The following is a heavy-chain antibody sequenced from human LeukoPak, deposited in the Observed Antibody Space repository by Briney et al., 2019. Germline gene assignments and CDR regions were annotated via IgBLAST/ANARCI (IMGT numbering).Heavy chain of an antibody. CDR2: IHHSKSS. J-gene: IGHJ4*02. D-gene: IGHD6-13*01. CDR1: GDSITSDKW. CDR3: ARGGYSSSWYVPRIFDY. Sequence: SETLSLTCAVSGDSITSDKWWTWVRQPPGKGLEWIGEIHHSKSSNYYPSLKSRVTISVDTSKNQFSLKLSSVTAADTAVYYCARGGYSSSWYVPRIFDYWGQGTLVTVSS. V-gene: IGHV4-4*02.